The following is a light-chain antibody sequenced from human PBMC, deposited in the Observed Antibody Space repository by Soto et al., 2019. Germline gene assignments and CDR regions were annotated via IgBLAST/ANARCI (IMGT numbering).Light chain of an antibody. J-gene: IGKJ4*01. CDR2: GAS. CDR3: QQYGSSPLT. V-gene: IGKV3-20*01. CDR1: QSVSSSY. Sequence: VLTPSPATLSFAPCDIANLSFRSSQSVSSSYLAWYQQTPGQAPRLLIYGASSRATGIPDRFSGSGSGTDFTLTISRLEPEDFAVYYCQQYGSSPLTFGRGTKVDIK.